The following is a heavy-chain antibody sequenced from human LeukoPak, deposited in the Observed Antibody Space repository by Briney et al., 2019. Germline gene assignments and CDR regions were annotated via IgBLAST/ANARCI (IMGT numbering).Heavy chain of an antibody. Sequence: GGSLRLSCTASGFTFSSYSLNWVRQAPGKGLEWVSSISSSSSYIYYADSVKGRFTISRDNAKNSLYLQMNSLRAEDTAVYYCARVGSYPYYFDYWGQGTLVTVSS. CDR1: GFTFSSYS. V-gene: IGHV3-21*01. CDR3: ARVGSYPYYFDY. D-gene: IGHD1-26*01. CDR2: ISSSSSYI. J-gene: IGHJ4*02.